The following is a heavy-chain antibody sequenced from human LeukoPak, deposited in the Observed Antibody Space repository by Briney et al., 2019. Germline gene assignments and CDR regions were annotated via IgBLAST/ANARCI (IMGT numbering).Heavy chain of an antibody. J-gene: IGHJ4*02. CDR2: ISTSSDTV. V-gene: IGHV3-48*02. CDR1: GSTFGRYS. Sequence: GGSLRLSCTASGSTFGRYSMDWVRQAPGGGLEWLSHISTSSDTVYYADSVRGRFTVSRDDAKNALHLQMNSLRDEDTAVYYCARDNWLDYWGQGTLVTVSS. D-gene: IGHD5-12*01. CDR3: ARDNWLDY.